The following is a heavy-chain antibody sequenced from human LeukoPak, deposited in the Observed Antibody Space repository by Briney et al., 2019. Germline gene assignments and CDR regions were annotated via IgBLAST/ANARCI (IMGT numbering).Heavy chain of an antibody. V-gene: IGHV4-59*08. J-gene: IGHJ4*02. CDR1: GGSISSYY. CDR3: ARAGTNLGDYDY. CDR2: MFHSGST. Sequence: SETLSLTCTASGGSISSYYWAWIRQSPEKGLECIATMFHSGSTYYNPSLKSRVTTSVDTSKNEFSLNLSSVTAADTAVYYCARAGTNLGDYDYWGQGTLVTVSS. D-gene: IGHD4-17*01.